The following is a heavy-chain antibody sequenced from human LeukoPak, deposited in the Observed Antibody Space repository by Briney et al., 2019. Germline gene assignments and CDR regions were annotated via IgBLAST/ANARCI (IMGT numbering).Heavy chain of an antibody. D-gene: IGHD1-26*01. V-gene: IGHV3-53*01. Sequence: GGSPRLSCVASGVTVSSNFITWVRQAPGKGLEWVSIIYTGDTPRYADSVKGRFTISRDNSKNTLYLQMNNLRAEDTATYYCARVQYSGTYSDAFDMWGQGTVVHVSS. CDR2: IYTGDTP. J-gene: IGHJ3*02. CDR3: ARVQYSGTYSDAFDM. CDR1: GVTVSSNF.